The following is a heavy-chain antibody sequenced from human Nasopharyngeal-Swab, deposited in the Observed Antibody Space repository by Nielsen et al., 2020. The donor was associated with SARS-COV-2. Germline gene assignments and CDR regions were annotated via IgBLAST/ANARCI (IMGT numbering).Heavy chain of an antibody. V-gene: IGHV1-8*02. CDR3: ARGFVWLGAEMVDY. CDR2: MNPNSGNT. Sequence: ASVKVSCKASGYTFTSYAMNWVRQATGQGLEWMGWMNPNSGNTGYAQKFQGRVTMTRNTSISTAYMELSSLRSEDTAVYYCARGFVWLGAEMVDYWGQGTLVTVSS. J-gene: IGHJ4*02. D-gene: IGHD6-19*01. CDR1: GYTFTSYA.